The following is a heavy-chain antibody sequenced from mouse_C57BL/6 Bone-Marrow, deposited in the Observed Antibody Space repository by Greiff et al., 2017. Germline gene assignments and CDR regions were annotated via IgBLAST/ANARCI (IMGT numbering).Heavy chain of an antibody. D-gene: IGHD1-1*01. Sequence: EVQLQQSGPGLVKPSQSLSLTCSVTGYSITSGYYWNWIRQFPGNKLEWMGYISYDGSNNYNPSLKNRISITRDTSKNQYFLKLNSVTTEDTATSSAVVNAYYAIDYWGQGTSVTVSS. CDR1: GYSITSGYY. J-gene: IGHJ4*01. CDR2: ISYDGSN. V-gene: IGHV3-6*01. CDR3: VVNAYYAIDY.